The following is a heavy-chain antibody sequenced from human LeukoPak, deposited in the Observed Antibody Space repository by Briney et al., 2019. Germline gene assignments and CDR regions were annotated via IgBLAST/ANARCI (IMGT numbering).Heavy chain of an antibody. V-gene: IGHV1-69*05. Sequence: SVKVSCKASGGTFSSYAISWVRQAPGQGLEWMGGIIPIFGTANYAQKFQGRVTITTDESTSTAYMELSSLRSEDTAVYYCARRSSGYSRLDDAFDIWGQGTMVTVSP. D-gene: IGHD3-22*01. CDR3: ARRSSGYSRLDDAFDI. CDR1: GGTFSSYA. J-gene: IGHJ3*02. CDR2: IIPIFGTA.